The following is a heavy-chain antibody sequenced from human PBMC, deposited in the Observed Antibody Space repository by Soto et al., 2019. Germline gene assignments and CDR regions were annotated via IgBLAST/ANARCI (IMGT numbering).Heavy chain of an antibody. V-gene: IGHV1-69*13. D-gene: IGHD5-12*01. Sequence: GASVKVSCKASGVTFSSYAISRVRQAPGQGLEWMGGIIPIFGTANYAQKFQGRVTITADESTSTAYMELSSLRSEDTAVYYCAREVAYYYGVDVWGQGTTVTVSS. CDR3: AREVAYYYGVDV. CDR1: GVTFSSYA. CDR2: IIPIFGTA. J-gene: IGHJ6*01.